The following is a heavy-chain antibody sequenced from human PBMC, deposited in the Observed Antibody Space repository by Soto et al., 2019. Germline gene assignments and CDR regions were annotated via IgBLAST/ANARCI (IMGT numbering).Heavy chain of an antibody. CDR1: GINYTTYA. J-gene: IGHJ4*02. Sequence: QVQLVQSGAEMKKPGASVKLSCKTSGINYTTYAIHWVRQAPGQGLEWMGWINAGNGDTRYSQNFQGRVTITRDTTARKVYMDLDSLKSEDTGVYYSARAISGYVTWGQGTLVTVSS. CDR3: ARAISGYVT. D-gene: IGHD5-12*01. CDR2: INAGNGDT. V-gene: IGHV1-3*01.